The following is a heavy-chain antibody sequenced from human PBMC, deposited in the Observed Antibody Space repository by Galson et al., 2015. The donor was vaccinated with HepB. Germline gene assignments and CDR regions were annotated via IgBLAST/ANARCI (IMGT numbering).Heavy chain of an antibody. CDR2: INKGGHI. J-gene: IGHJ6*03. Sequence: SLRLSCATSGFSFSSHDMNWVRQAPGEGLEWVAYINKGGHIHYADSVEGRFSISRDNAKNSLYLQMNSLRAEDTAVYYCAKGASTAMVTSYYYMDVWGKGTTVTVS. D-gene: IGHD5-18*01. CDR3: AKGASTAMVTSYYYMDV. V-gene: IGHV3-48*01. CDR1: GFSFSSHD.